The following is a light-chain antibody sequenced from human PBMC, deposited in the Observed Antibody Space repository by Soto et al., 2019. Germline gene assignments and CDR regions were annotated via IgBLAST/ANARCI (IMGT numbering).Light chain of an antibody. CDR1: SSDVGSYNL. CDR2: EVS. J-gene: IGLJ3*02. CDR3: CSYAGSSTSWV. Sequence: QSALTQPASVSGSPGQSITISCTGTSSDVGSYNLVSWYQQHPGKAPKLMIYEVSKRPSGVSNRFSGSKSGNTASLTISGLQAEDEAAYYCCSYAGSSTSWVFGGGTKLTVL. V-gene: IGLV2-23*02.